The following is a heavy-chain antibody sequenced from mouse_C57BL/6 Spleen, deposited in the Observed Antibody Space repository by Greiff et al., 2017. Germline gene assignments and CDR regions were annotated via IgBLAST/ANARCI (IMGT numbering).Heavy chain of an antibody. Sequence: VQLQQSGPELVKPGASVKISCKASGYAFSSSWMNWVKQRPGKGLEWIGRIYPGDGDTNYNGKFKGKATLTADKSSSTAYMQLSSLTSEDSAVDFCAYGGSSALDYWGQGTTLTVSS. D-gene: IGHD1-1*01. CDR2: IYPGDGDT. CDR1: GYAFSSSW. CDR3: AYGGSSALDY. J-gene: IGHJ2*01. V-gene: IGHV1-82*01.